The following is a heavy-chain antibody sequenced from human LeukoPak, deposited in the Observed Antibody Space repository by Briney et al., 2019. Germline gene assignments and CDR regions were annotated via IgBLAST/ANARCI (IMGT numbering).Heavy chain of an antibody. D-gene: IGHD2-2*02. CDR3: ARGLLGIPAAIL. Sequence: ASVTVSCTASGGTFSSYAISWVRQAPGQGLEWMGGIIPIFGTANYAQKFQGRVTITADESTSTAYMELSSLRSEDTAVYYCARGLLGIPAAILWGQGTLVTVSS. V-gene: IGHV1-69*13. CDR1: GGTFSSYA. J-gene: IGHJ4*02. CDR2: IIPIFGTA.